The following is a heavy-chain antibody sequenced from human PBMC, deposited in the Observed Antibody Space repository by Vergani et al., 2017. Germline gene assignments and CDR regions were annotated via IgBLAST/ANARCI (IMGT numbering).Heavy chain of an antibody. D-gene: IGHD6-6*01. Sequence: QVQLQQWGAGLLKPSETLSLTCAVYGGSFSGYYWSWIRQPPGKGLEWIGEINQSGSTNYNPSLKSRVTTSVDTSKKQFSLKLNSVTAADTAVYYCARVPAARPPPAYYFDYWGQGTLVTVSS. V-gene: IGHV4-34*01. CDR1: GGSFSGYY. J-gene: IGHJ4*02. CDR3: ARVPAARPPPAYYFDY. CDR2: INQSGST.